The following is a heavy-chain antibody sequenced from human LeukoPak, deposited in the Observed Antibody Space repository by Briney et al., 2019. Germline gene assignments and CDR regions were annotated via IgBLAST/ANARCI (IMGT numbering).Heavy chain of an antibody. D-gene: IGHD3-10*01. CDR2: IRSKAYGGTT. CDR3: TRPMVRGVIDY. V-gene: IGHV3-49*04. J-gene: IGHJ4*02. CDR1: GFTFSSYG. Sequence: GGSLRLSCAASGFTFSSYGMHWVRQAPGKGLEWVGFIRSKAYGGTTEYAASVKGRFTISRDDSKSIAYLQMNSLKTEDTAVYYCTRPMVRGVIDYWGQGTLVTVSS.